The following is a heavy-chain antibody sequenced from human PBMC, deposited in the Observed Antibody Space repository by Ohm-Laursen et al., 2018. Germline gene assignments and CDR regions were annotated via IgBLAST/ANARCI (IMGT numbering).Heavy chain of an antibody. V-gene: IGHV3-23*01. CDR3: AKRIPNDPFII. CDR2: VLGSGSNT. J-gene: IGHJ4*02. Sequence: GSLRLSCAASGFTFSTYAMNWVRHAPGKGLEWVSAVLGSGSNTYYSDSVKGRFTISRGNSKNTLYLQMNSLRAEDTAVYYCAKRIPNDPFIIWGRGTLVTVSS. CDR1: GFTFSTYA. D-gene: IGHD2-8*01.